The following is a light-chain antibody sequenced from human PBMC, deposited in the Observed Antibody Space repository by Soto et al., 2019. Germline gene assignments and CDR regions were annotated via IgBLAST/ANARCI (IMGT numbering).Light chain of an antibody. CDR1: SSDVGGYNY. CDR3: TSYTDSDNLV. V-gene: IGLV2-8*01. CDR2: EVT. J-gene: IGLJ2*01. Sequence: QSVLTQPPSASGSPGQSVTISCAGTSSDVGGYNYVSWYQQHPGKAPKLMIYEVTKRPSGVPDRFSGSKSGNTASLTVSGLQADDEADYYCTSYTDSDNLVFGGGTKLTVL.